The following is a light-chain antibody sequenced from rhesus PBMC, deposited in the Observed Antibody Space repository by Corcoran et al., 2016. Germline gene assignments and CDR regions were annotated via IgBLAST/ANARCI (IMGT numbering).Light chain of an antibody. J-gene: IGKJ1*01. CDR3: LQNKNSPPLT. V-gene: IGKV7-13*01. CDR2: QAS. Sequence: DIVLTQSPASLAVSPGQRATITCRTRESVCVFGVNLIHWYQQKPGQPPKILIYQASIKDTGVPARFSGSGSVTDFTLTIIPVESADAREYYCLQNKNSPPLTFGPGTKVEIK. CDR1: ESVCVFGVNL.